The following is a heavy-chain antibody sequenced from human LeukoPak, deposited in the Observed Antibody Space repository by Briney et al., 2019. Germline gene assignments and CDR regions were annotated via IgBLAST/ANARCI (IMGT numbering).Heavy chain of an antibody. J-gene: IGHJ4*02. Sequence: PGGSLRLSCAASGFTFSTYVMTWVRQAPGKGLQWASAISARGGGTYYADSVKGRFTISRDNSKNTLFLQMNSLRVEDTAVYYCARGSYDILAGYYPGGHWGQGTLVTVSS. V-gene: IGHV3-23*01. CDR1: GFTFSTYV. D-gene: IGHD3-9*01. CDR3: ARGSYDILAGYYPGGH. CDR2: ISARGGGT.